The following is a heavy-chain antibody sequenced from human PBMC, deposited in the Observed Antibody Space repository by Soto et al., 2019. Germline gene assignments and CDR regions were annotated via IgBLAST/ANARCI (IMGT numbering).Heavy chain of an antibody. CDR2: ISSSGGNT. J-gene: IGHJ3*02. Sequence: EVHLLESGGTLVQPGGSLRLSCTASGFTFSTYAMSWVRQAPGKGLEWVSTISSSGGNTYYTDSVKGRFTISRDNSKNTLYLQMNSLRAEDTAIYYCAKRPTSTGFGDPFDIWGQGTMVTVSS. V-gene: IGHV3-23*01. CDR1: GFTFSTYA. D-gene: IGHD3-10*01. CDR3: AKRPTSTGFGDPFDI.